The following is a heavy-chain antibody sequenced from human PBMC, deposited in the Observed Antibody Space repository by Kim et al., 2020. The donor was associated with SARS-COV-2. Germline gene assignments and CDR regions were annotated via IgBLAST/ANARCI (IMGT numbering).Heavy chain of an antibody. CDR3: ARVGPHYDSSGYYFYYYGMDV. V-gene: IGHV3-30*04. D-gene: IGHD3-22*01. CDR2: ISYDGSNK. J-gene: IGHJ6*02. CDR1: GFTFSSYA. Sequence: GGSLRLSCAASGFTFSSYAMHWVRQAPGKGLEWVAVISYDGSNKYYADSVKGRFTISRDNSKNTLYLQMNSLRAEDTAVYYCARVGPHYDSSGYYFYYYGMDVWGQGTTVTVSS.